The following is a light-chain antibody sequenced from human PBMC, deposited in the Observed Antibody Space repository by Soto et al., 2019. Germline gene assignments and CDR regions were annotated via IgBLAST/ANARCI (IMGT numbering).Light chain of an antibody. J-gene: IGLJ1*01. CDR1: SSDVGGYNY. CDR3: SSYTTSSNV. V-gene: IGLV2-14*01. CDR2: DVY. Sequence: QSVLTQPASVSGSPGQSITISCTGTSSDVGGYNYVSWYQQHPGKAPKLLIFDVYSRPSGISNRFSGSKSGNTASLTISGLQAEDEADYYCSSYTTSSNVFGTGTKVTVL.